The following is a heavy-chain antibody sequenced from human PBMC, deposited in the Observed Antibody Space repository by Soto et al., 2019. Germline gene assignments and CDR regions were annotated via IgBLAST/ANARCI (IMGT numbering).Heavy chain of an antibody. CDR1: GFTFSSYS. CDR3: ARGRYSSSWRTGVGY. J-gene: IGHJ4*02. CDR2: ISSSSSYI. D-gene: IGHD6-13*01. Sequence: EVQLVESGGGLVKPGGSLRLSCAASGFTFSSYSMNWVRQAPGKGLEWVSSISSSSSYIYYADSVKGRFTISRDNAKNSLYLQMNSLRAEDTAVYYCARGRYSSSWRTGVGYWGQGTLVTVSS. V-gene: IGHV3-21*01.